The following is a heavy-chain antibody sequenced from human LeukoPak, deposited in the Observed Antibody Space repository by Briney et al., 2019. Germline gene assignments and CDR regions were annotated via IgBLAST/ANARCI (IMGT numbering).Heavy chain of an antibody. CDR1: GYTFTSCG. V-gene: IGHV1-18*01. CDR3: ARDRLPDYYDSSGPYFDY. CDR2: VSAYNGNT. Sequence: ASVKVSCKASGYTFTSCGISWVRQAPGQGLEWMGWVSAYNGNTNYAQKLQGRGTMTTDTSTSTAYMELRSLRSDDTAVYYCARDRLPDYYDSSGPYFDYWGQGTLVTVSS. J-gene: IGHJ4*02. D-gene: IGHD3-22*01.